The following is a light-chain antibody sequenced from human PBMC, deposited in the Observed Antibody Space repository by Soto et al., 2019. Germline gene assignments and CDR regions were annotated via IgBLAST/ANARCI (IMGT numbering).Light chain of an antibody. CDR2: GSS. Sequence: EIVLTQSPGTLSLSPGDRATLSCRASQSISSSYLAWYQQKPGQAPRLLVYGSSSRATGIPDRFSGSGSGTDFTLTISRLEPEDFAVYYWQHYGSSRFTFGPGTKLDIK. CDR3: QHYGSSRFT. V-gene: IGKV3-20*01. J-gene: IGKJ3*01. CDR1: QSISSSY.